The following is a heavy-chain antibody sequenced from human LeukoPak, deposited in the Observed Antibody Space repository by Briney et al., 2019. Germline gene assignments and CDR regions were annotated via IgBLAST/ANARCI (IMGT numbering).Heavy chain of an antibody. D-gene: IGHD2-15*01. V-gene: IGHV3-21*01. CDR2: ITRSSTST. CDR3: ARGRASVVYFDY. J-gene: IGHJ4*02. Sequence: PGGSLRLSCAASGFTFSSYSMNWVRQAPGKGLEWVSSITRSSTSTYYTDSVKGRFTISRDNAKNSLYLQMNSLRAEDTAVYYCARGRASVVYFDYWGQGTLVTVSS. CDR1: GFTFSSYS.